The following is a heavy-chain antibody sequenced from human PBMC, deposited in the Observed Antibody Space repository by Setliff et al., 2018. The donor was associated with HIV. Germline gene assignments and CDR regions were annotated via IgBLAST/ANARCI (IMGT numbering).Heavy chain of an antibody. D-gene: IGHD1-26*01. CDR3: ARRTEVGATVDY. CDR2: IYYSGST. Sequence: KPSETLSLTCTVSGGSISSSSYYWGWIRQPPGKGLEWIGSIYYSGSTYYNPSLKSRVTISVDTSKNRFSLKVRSVTAADTAVYYCARRTEVGATVDYWGQGTLVTVSS. CDR1: GGSISSSSYY. V-gene: IGHV4-39*01. J-gene: IGHJ4*02.